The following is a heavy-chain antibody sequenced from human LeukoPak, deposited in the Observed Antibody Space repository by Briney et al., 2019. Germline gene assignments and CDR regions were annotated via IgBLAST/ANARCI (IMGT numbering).Heavy chain of an antibody. CDR3: VRGGIQVSGIDEIDY. CDR1: GFTFRSYD. V-gene: IGHV3-13*01. J-gene: IGHJ4*02. Sequence: GGSLRLPCAASGFTFRSYDMHWVRQVTGKGLEWVSAVGISGDTYYAGSVKGRFTISRENAKNSLYLQMNSLTAGDTAVYYCVRGGIQVSGIDEIDYWGQGTLVTVSS. CDR2: VGISGDT. D-gene: IGHD6-19*01.